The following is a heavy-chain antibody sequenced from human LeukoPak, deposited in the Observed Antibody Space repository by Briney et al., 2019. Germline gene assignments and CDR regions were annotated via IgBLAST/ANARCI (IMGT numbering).Heavy chain of an antibody. CDR3: ARVHPDGYSAY. CDR1: GGSITSSSHY. CDR2: IHYSGST. J-gene: IGHJ4*02. V-gene: IGHV4-61*03. D-gene: IGHD5-24*01. Sequence: PSETLSLTCSVSGGSITSSSHYWGWIRQPPGKGLEWIGYIHYSGSTKYNPSLKSRVTISVDTSNNHFSLKLSSVTAADTAVYFCARVHPDGYSAYWGQGILVTVSP.